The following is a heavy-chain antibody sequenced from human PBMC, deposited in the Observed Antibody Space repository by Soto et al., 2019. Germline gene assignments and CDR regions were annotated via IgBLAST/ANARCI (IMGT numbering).Heavy chain of an antibody. CDR3: ATDLLYYYDSSGHNYFDY. D-gene: IGHD3-22*01. J-gene: IGHJ4*02. CDR2: FDPEDGET. Sequence: ASVKVSCKVSGYTLTELSMHWVRQAPGKGLEWMGGFDPEDGETIYAQKFQGRVTMTEDTSTDTAYMELSSLRSEDTAVYYCATDLLYYYDSSGHNYFDYWGQGTLLTVSS. CDR1: GYTLTELS. V-gene: IGHV1-24*01.